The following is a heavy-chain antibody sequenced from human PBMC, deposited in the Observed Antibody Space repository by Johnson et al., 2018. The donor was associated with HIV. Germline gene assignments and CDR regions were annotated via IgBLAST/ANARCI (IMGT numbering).Heavy chain of an antibody. CDR1: GFTFSSYG. Sequence: VQLVESGGGVVQPGRSLRLSCAASGFTFSSYGMHWVRQAPGKGLEWVAVIWYDGSNKYYADSVKGRFTISRDNSKNTLYLQMNSLRAEDTAVYYCASNPRWTYDGFDIWGQGTMVTVSS. V-gene: IGHV3-33*01. CDR3: ASNPRWTYDGFDI. CDR2: IWYDGSNK. J-gene: IGHJ3*02. D-gene: IGHD3/OR15-3a*01.